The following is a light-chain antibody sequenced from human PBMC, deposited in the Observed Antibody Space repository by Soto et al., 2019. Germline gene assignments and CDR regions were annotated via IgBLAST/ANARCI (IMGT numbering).Light chain of an antibody. CDR3: QQYNSHPWT. V-gene: IGKV1-5*01. J-gene: IGKJ1*01. CDR1: QSICYW. CDR2: DAS. Sequence: DIQMTQSPSTLSASVGDRVSITCRASQSICYWLAGYQQKPGKAPNLLIYDASRLESGVPSSFSDSRSGTAFTFTISSLQPDGFATYYCQQYNSHPWTFGQGTKVEVK.